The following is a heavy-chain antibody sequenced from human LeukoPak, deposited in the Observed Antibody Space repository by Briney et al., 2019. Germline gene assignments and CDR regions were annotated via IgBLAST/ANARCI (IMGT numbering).Heavy chain of an antibody. V-gene: IGHV1-69*04. D-gene: IGHD5-12*01. CDR3: ARVGGGYDSDGAY. J-gene: IGHJ4*02. CDR2: IIPILGIA. Sequence: ASVKVSCKASGGTFSSYAISWVRQAPGQGLEWMGRIIPILGIANYAQKFQGRVTITADKSTSTAYMELSSLRSDDTAVYYCARVGGGYDSDGAYWGQGTLVTVSS. CDR1: GGTFSSYA.